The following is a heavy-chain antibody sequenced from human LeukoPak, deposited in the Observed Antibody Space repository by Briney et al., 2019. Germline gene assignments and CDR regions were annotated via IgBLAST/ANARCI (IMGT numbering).Heavy chain of an antibody. D-gene: IGHD3-22*01. CDR1: GFTFSIYG. CDR2: ISYDGSNK. V-gene: IGHV3-30*03. J-gene: IGHJ4*02. CDR3: ASSYDSSGYYSADFDY. Sequence: PGGSLRLSCAASGFTFSIYGMHWVRQAPGKGLEWVAVISYDGSNKYYADSVKGRFTISRDNSKNTLYLQMNSLRAEDTAVYYCASSYDSSGYYSADFDYWGQGTLVTVSS.